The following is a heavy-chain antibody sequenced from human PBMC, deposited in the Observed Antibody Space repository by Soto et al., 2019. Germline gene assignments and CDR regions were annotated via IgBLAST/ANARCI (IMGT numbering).Heavy chain of an antibody. J-gene: IGHJ6*02. CDR1: GFTSSSYD. V-gene: IGHV3-13*01. D-gene: IGHD6-13*01. CDR3: ARGYSSSSVYYYGMDD. Sequence: PRGPLRLSCAASGFTSSSYDMHWVRQATGKGLEWVSAIGTAGDTYYPGSVNGRFTISRENAKDSLYLQMNSLRAGDTAVYYCARGYSSSSVYYYGMDDWGQGTTVTVSS. CDR2: IGTAGDT.